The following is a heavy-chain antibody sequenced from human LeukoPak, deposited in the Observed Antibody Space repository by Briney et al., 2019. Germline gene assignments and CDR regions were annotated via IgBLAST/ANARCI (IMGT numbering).Heavy chain of an antibody. CDR3: ALYFYDSSGYPSFDY. D-gene: IGHD3-22*01. CDR1: GFTFSTYS. Sequence: PGGSPILSCAASGFTFSTYSMNWVRQAPGKGLEWVSYISSSGSTKYYTDSVKGRFTISRDNAKNSLYLEVNSLRDEDTALYYCALYFYDSSGYPSFDYWGQGTLVTVSS. V-gene: IGHV3-48*02. J-gene: IGHJ4*02. CDR2: ISSSGSTK.